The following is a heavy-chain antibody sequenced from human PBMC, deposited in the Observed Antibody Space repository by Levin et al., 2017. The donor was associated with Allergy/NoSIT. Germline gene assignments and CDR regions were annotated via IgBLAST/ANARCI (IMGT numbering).Heavy chain of an antibody. CDR1: GGSVSSGTQY. V-gene: IGHV4-61*02. Sequence: SETLSLTCAVSGGSVSSGTQYWSWVRQPAGRGLEWIGRNYPSGSTNYNPALKSRLTLSLDTSKNQFSLKLTPVTAADTAVYYCARYNYGISTGTDHYFDSWGQGSLVTVSS. J-gene: IGHJ4*02. D-gene: IGHD3-9*01. CDR2: NYPSGST. CDR3: ARYNYGISTGTDHYFDS.